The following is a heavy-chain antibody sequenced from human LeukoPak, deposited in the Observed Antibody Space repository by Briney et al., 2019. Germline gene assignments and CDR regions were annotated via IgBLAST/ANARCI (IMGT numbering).Heavy chain of an antibody. D-gene: IGHD4-11*01. V-gene: IGHV3-15*01. J-gene: IGHJ6*02. CDR2: IKSRTAGGTT. CDR3: TTDANPPTVTPTYYYYGMDV. Sequence: GGSLRLSCAASGFTFSHAWMSWVRQAPGKGLEWVGLIKSRTAGGTTDYAAPVKGRFTISRDDSKNTLYLQMNSLNTEDTAVYYCTTDANPPTVTPTYYYYGMDVWGQGTTVTVSS. CDR1: GFTFSHAW.